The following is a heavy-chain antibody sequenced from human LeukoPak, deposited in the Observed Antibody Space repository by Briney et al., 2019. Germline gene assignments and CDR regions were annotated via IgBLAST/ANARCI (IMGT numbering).Heavy chain of an antibody. CDR1: GYSISSGNS. Sequence: SETLSLTCAVSGYSISSGNSWGWIRQAPGKGLEWIGSFYHGGNTYYNPSLKSRVTMSVDTSKNQFSLKLTSVTVADTAVYYCASEKNGPPADYWGQGTLVTVPS. V-gene: IGHV4-38-2*01. CDR2: FYHGGNT. D-gene: IGHD2-8*01. CDR3: ASEKNGPPADY. J-gene: IGHJ4*02.